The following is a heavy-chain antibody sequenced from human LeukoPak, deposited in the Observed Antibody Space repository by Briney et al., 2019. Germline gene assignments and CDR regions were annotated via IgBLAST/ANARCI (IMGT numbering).Heavy chain of an antibody. CDR3: ARGARKGDDYGGFFDY. Sequence: QSGGSLRLSCAASGFTFSTYALHWVRQAPGKGLEWVAVISYDGSYKDYADSVKGRFTFSRDNSKNTLYLQMNSLRAEDTAVYYCARGARKGDDYGGFFDYWGQGTLVTVSS. CDR2: ISYDGSYK. CDR1: GFTFSTYA. V-gene: IGHV3-30*04. D-gene: IGHD4-23*01. J-gene: IGHJ4*02.